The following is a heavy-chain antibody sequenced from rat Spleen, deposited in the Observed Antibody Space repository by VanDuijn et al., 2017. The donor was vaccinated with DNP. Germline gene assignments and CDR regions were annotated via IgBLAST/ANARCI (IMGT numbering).Heavy chain of an antibody. Sequence: EVQLLESGGGLVQPGNSLKLSCAASGFIFSDYAMAWVRRSPQRGLEWVATVFYDGRGTNYRDSVKGRFTISRDNAKSTLYLQMDSLRSEDTATYYCATSGYGFDGYPFTYWGQGTLVTVSS. D-gene: IGHD1-12*03. CDR1: GFIFSDYA. V-gene: IGHV5S10*01. J-gene: IGHJ3*01. CDR3: ATSGYGFDGYPFTY. CDR2: VFYDGRGT.